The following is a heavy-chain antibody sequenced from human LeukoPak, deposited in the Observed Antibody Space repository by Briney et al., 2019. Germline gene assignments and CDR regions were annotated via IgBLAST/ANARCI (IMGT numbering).Heavy chain of an antibody. J-gene: IGHJ6*03. V-gene: IGHV4-39*01. Sequence: SETLSLTCTVSGGSVSSSSYYWGWIRQPPGKGLEWIGSIYYSGSTYYNPSLKSRVTISVDTSKNQFSLKLSSVTAADTAVYYCARLSSSAPFYYYYYYMDVWGKGTTVTVSS. CDR3: ARLSSSAPFYYYYYYMDV. D-gene: IGHD2/OR15-2a*01. CDR1: GGSVSSSSYY. CDR2: IYYSGST.